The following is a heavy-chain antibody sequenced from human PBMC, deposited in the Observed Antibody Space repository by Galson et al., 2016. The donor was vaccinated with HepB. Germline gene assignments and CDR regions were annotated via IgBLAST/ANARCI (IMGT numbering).Heavy chain of an antibody. J-gene: IGHJ5*02. CDR2: ISGGAVYT. CDR1: GFTFHNYG. D-gene: IGHD2-2*01. CDR3: AKGNIVQVPAAPYA. Sequence: SLRLSCAASGFTFHNYGMSWVRQAPGKGLEWVSSISGGAVYTNYADSVKGRFTISRDNSETTLHLQMDSLRAEDTAVYYCAKGNIVQVPAAPYAWGQGALVSVSS. V-gene: IGHV3-23*01.